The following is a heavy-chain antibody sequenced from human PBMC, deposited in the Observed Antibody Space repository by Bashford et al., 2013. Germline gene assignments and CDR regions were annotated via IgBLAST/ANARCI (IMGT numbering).Heavy chain of an antibody. CDR3: AKDRDDYGDPDAFNI. J-gene: IGHJ3*02. Sequence: WVRQAPGQGLEWMGWINPNSGATNFAQKFQGRVTMIRDTSINTAYMDLISLRSDDTAVYYCAKDRDDYGDPDAFNIWGPRDNGHRLL. V-gene: IGHV1-2*02. CDR2: INPNSGAT. D-gene: IGHD4-17*01.